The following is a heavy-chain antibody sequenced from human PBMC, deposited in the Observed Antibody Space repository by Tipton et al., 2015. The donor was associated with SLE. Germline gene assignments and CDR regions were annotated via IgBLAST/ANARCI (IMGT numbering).Heavy chain of an antibody. CDR1: GYDFTNYW. CDR2: IFPDDSDT. J-gene: IGHJ4*02. V-gene: IGHV5-51*01. Sequence: QLVQSGPEVKKPGESLKISCQASGYDFTNYWIGWVRQMPGKGLEWMGIIFPDDSDTKYSPSFQGQVTISVDKSITTAYLHWNSLKASDTAMYYCARHRNFDFWGQGTLVTVYS. CDR3: ARHRNFDF.